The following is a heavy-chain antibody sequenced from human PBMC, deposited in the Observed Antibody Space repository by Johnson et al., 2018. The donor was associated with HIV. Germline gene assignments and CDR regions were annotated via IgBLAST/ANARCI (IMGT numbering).Heavy chain of an antibody. V-gene: IGHV3-30*04. D-gene: IGHD1-26*01. Sequence: QVQLVESGGGVVQPGRSLRLSCAASGFTFSSYAMHWVRQAPGKGLEWVAVISYDGSNKYYADSVKGRFTISRDNSKNTLYLQMNSLRAEDTAVYYCARDGSGSSPVDAFDIWGQGTMVTVSS. CDR3: ARDGSGSSPVDAFDI. J-gene: IGHJ3*02. CDR1: GFTFSSYA. CDR2: ISYDGSNK.